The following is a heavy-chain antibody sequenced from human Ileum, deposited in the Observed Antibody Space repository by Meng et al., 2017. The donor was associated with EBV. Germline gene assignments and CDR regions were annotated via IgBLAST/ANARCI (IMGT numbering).Heavy chain of an antibody. V-gene: IGHV3-15*01. CDR3: TTWGGN. D-gene: IGHD3-16*01. J-gene: IGHJ1*01. Sequence: EVRGGGSGGGCVEPGGSLRLSCAASGFTFSKVWMNWVRQTPGKGLEWVGRIRSKSAGGTTDYAAPVKGRFTISRDDSEDTLYLQMNSLKTEDTAVYYCTTWGGNWGQGTLVTVSS. CDR1: GFTFSKVW. CDR2: IRSKSAGGTT.